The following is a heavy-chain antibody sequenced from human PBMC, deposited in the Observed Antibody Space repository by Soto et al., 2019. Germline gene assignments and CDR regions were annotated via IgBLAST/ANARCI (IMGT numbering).Heavy chain of an antibody. V-gene: IGHV2-5*01. CDR3: AHSLLPSYYDSSGYQYYFDY. D-gene: IGHD3-22*01. J-gene: IGHJ4*02. CDR1: GFSLSTSGVG. CDR2: IYWNDDK. Sequence: SGPTLVNPTQTLTLTCTFSGFSLSTSGVGVGWIRQPPGKALEWLALIYWNDDKRYSPSLKSRLTITKDTSKNQVVLTMTNMDPVDTATYYCAHSLLPSYYDSSGYQYYFDYWGQGTLVTVS.